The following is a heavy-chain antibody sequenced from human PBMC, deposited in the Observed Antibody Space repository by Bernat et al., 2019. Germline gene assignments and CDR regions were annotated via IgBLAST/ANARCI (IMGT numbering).Heavy chain of an antibody. CDR3: ARGGPIAVAGTFDY. CDR2: IIPILGIA. V-gene: IGHV1-69*02. J-gene: IGHJ4*02. D-gene: IGHD6-19*01. CDR1: GGTFSSYT. Sequence: QVQLVQSGAEVKKPGSSVKVSCKASGGTFSSYTISWVRQAPGQGLEWMGRIIPILGIANYAQKLQGRVTMTTDTSTSTAYMELRSLRSDDTAVYYCARGGPIAVAGTFDYWGQGTLVTVSS.